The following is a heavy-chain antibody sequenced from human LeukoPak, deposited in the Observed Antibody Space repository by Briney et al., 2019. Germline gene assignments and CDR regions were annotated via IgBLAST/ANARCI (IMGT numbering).Heavy chain of an antibody. Sequence: ASVKVSCKASGYTFTSYDINWVRQATGQGLEWMGWMNPNSGNTGYAQKFQGRVTMTRNTSISTAYMELSSLRSEDTAVYYCAREGHSSGEFDPWGQGTLVTVSS. J-gene: IGHJ5*02. CDR2: MNPNSGNT. D-gene: IGHD6-25*01. CDR3: AREGHSSGEFDP. V-gene: IGHV1-8*01. CDR1: GYTFTSYD.